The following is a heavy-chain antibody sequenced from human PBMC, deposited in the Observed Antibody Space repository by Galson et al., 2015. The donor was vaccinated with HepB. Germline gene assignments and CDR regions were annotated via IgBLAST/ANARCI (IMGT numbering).Heavy chain of an antibody. D-gene: IGHD3-10*01. CDR2: ISSNSYI. J-gene: IGHJ4*02. CDR1: GFTFSSYS. V-gene: IGHV3-21*04. Sequence: SLRLSCAASGFTFSSYSMHWVRQAPGKGLEWVSSISSNSYIYYADSVKGRFTISRDNAKNSLYLQMNSLRAEDTALYYCARDETTMARGVIHKWYSGYWGQGILVTVSS. CDR3: ARDETTMARGVIHKWYSGY.